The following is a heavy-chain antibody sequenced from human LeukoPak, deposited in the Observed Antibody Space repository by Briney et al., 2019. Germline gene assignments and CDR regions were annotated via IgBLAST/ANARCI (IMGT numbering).Heavy chain of an antibody. D-gene: IGHD2-21*02. Sequence: GGSLRLSCAASGFTLSSYGIHWVRQAPGKGLEWVAVISYDGSNKYYADSVKGRFTISRDNSKNTLYLQMNSLRAEDTAVYYCAKGLQHYFDYWGQGTLVTVSS. V-gene: IGHV3-30*18. CDR2: ISYDGSNK. CDR3: AKGLQHYFDY. J-gene: IGHJ4*02. CDR1: GFTLSSYG.